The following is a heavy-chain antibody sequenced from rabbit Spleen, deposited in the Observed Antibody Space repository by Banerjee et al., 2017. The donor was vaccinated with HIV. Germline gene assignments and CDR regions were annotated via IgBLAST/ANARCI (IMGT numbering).Heavy chain of an antibody. D-gene: IGHD1-1*01. Sequence: QSLEESGGDPVKPGASLTLTCTASGFSFSGSSYMCWVRQAPGKGLEWIACIETGSSGFTYFASWAKGRFTISKASSTTVTLQMTSLTAADTATYFCARDTSSSFSSYGMDLWGPGTLVTVS. J-gene: IGHJ6*01. CDR2: IETGSSGFT. CDR1: GFSFSGSSY. V-gene: IGHV1S40*01. CDR3: ARDTSSSFSSYGMDL.